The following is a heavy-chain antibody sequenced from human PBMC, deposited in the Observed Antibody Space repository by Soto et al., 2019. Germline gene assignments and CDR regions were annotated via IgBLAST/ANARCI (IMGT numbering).Heavy chain of an antibody. CDR1: GFTFRSYS. CDR3: ARDPPSRGFGSTSWGVY. Sequence: EVQLVESGGGLVKPGGSLRLSCAASGFTFRSYSMNWVRQAPGKGLEWVSSISSSSSYIYYADSVKGRFTISRDNAKNSLYLQMNSLRAEDTAVYYCARDPPSRGFGSTSWGVYWGQGTLVTVSS. V-gene: IGHV3-21*01. CDR2: ISSSSSYI. D-gene: IGHD2-2*01. J-gene: IGHJ4*02.